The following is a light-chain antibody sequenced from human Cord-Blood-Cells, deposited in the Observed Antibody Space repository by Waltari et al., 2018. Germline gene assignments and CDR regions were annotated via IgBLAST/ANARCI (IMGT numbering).Light chain of an antibody. CDR1: SSNIGSNT. CDR3: AAWDDSLNGPV. Sequence: QSVLTQPPSASGTPGQRVTISCSGSSSNIGSNTVNWYQQLPGTAPKLCIHSNNQRPSVVPDRFSGSQSGTSASLAISGLQSEDEADYYCAAWDDSLNGPVFGGGTKLTVL. CDR2: SNN. V-gene: IGLV1-44*01. J-gene: IGLJ2*01.